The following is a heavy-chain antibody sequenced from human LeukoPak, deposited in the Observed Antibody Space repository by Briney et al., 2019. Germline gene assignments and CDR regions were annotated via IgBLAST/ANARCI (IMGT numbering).Heavy chain of an antibody. Sequence: GGSLRLSCAASGFTLSSYAMSWVRQAPGKGLECVSAISGSGGSTYYADSVKGRFTISRDNSKNTLYLQMNSLRAEDTAVYYCATFSFGDYYYYYGMDVWGQGTTVTVSS. J-gene: IGHJ6*02. CDR3: ATFSFGDYYYYYGMDV. CDR1: GFTLSSYA. V-gene: IGHV3-23*01. CDR2: ISGSGGST. D-gene: IGHD4-17*01.